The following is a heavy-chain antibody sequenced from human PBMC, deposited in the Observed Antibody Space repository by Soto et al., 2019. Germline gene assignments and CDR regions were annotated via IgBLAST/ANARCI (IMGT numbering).Heavy chain of an antibody. CDR2: INHSGST. Sequence: LSETLSLTCAVYGGSFSGYYWSWIRQPPGKGLEWIGEINHSGSTNYNPSLKSRVTISVDTSKNQFSLKLSSVTAADTAVYYCAPRIPGPTAVRGQGTVVTVPS. V-gene: IGHV4-34*01. D-gene: IGHD1-7*01. CDR3: APRIPGPTAV. J-gene: IGHJ4*02. CDR1: GGSFSGYY.